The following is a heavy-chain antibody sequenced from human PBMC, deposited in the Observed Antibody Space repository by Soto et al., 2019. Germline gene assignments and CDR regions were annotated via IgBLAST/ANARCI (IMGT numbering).Heavy chain of an antibody. CDR3: AADGSTGTYGMDV. CDR2: INPNSGGT. V-gene: IGHV1-2*04. Sequence: GASVKVSCKASGYTFTGYYMHWVRQAPGQGLEWMGWINPNSGGTNYAQKFQGWVTITRDMSTSTAYMELSSLRSEDTAVYYCAADGSTGTYGMDVWGQGTTVTVSS. D-gene: IGHD1-1*01. CDR1: GYTFTGYY. J-gene: IGHJ6*02.